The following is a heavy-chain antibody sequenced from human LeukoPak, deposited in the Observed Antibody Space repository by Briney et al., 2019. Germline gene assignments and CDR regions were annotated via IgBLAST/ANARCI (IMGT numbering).Heavy chain of an antibody. Sequence: GASVKVSCTASGYTFTSYDINWVRQATGQGLEWMGWMNPNSGNTGYAQKFQGRVTMTRNTSISTAYMELSSLRSDDTAVYYCARAYSTSFDNWFDPWGQGTLVTVSS. D-gene: IGHD1-26*01. J-gene: IGHJ5*02. CDR3: ARAYSTSFDNWFDP. CDR2: MNPNSGNT. V-gene: IGHV1-8*01. CDR1: GYTFTSYD.